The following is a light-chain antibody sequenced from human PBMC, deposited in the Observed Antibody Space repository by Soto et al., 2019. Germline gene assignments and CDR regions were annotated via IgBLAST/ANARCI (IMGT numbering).Light chain of an antibody. J-gene: IGKJ5*01. Sequence: IVLTQSPATLSSFPGDRVTLSXRASQAVNNRFAWYQHKPVXXTRLXXXQTXIRAAGIPARFSASGSGTDFTLTISSLEPEDSAVYYCQQRNIWPPVTFGQGTRLEIK. CDR2: QTX. CDR1: QAVNNR. CDR3: QQRNIWPPVT. V-gene: IGKV3D-11*03.